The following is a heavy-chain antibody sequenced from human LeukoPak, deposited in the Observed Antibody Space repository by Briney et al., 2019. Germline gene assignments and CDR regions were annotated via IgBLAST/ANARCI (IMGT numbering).Heavy chain of an antibody. J-gene: IGHJ4*02. CDR3: ARGGSSSWVDY. CDR1: GFTFSGYE. V-gene: IGHV3-48*03. CDR2: ISGSGTTI. Sequence: HPGGSLRLSCEVSGFTFSGYEMNWVRQAPGKGLEWVSYISGSGTTIYYADPVTGRFTISRDNAKNTLYLQMNSLRADDTAVYYCARGGSSSWVDYWGQGTLVTVSS. D-gene: IGHD6-13*01.